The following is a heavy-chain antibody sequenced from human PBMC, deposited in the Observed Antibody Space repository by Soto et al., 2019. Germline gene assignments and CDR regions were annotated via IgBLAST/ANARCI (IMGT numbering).Heavy chain of an antibody. CDR1: GYTFVNHW. Sequence: WGSLRLSCAVAGYTFVNHWMHWVRQAPWKGLEWVSRMNSDGSIINYADSVKGRFTVSRDNAKNTLYLQMNSLRVEDTAVYYCATAEVDYWGPGTLVTVSS. CDR2: MNSDGSII. J-gene: IGHJ4*02. V-gene: IGHV3-74*01. CDR3: ATAEVDY.